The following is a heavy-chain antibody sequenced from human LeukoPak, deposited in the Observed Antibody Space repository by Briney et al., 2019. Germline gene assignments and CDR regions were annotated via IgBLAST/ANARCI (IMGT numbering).Heavy chain of an antibody. CDR2: LDISGFTI. V-gene: IGHV3-48*03. J-gene: IGHJ6*02. CDR1: GFAFSSSE. D-gene: IGHD2-21*01. Sequence: GGSLRLSCAASGFAFSSSEMNWVRQAPGKGREWVSYLDISGFTIYYADSVKGRFTISRDNAKNSLYLQMNSLRVEDTAVYYCARDSYWYGMDVWGQGTTVTVSS. CDR3: ARDSYWYGMDV.